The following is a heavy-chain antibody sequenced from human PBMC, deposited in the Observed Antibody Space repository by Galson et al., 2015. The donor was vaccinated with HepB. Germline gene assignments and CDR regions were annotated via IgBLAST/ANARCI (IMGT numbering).Heavy chain of an antibody. J-gene: IGHJ3*02. D-gene: IGHD4-17*01. CDR3: ARPLDDYGDYVALNDAFDI. Sequence: LTCTVSGGSISSSSYYWGWIRQPPGKGLEWIGSIYYSGSTYYNPSLKSRVTISVDTSKNQFSLKLSSVTAADTAVYYCARPLDDYGDYVALNDAFDIWGQGTMVTVSS. CDR1: GGSISSSSYY. V-gene: IGHV4-39*01. CDR2: IYYSGST.